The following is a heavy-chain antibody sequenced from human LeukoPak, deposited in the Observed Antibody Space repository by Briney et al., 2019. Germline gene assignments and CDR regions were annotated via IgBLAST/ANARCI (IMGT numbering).Heavy chain of an antibody. J-gene: IGHJ4*02. CDR1: GFSFSNYW. Sequence: GGSLRLSCAASGFSFSNYWMHWVRQAPGKGLVWVSRISSDGSDTIYADSVKGRFTISRDNPKNSLYLQINNLRAEDTAVYYCGRLAHNAWYAIDFWGQGTLVTVSS. D-gene: IGHD2-2*01. CDR2: ISSDGSDT. CDR3: GRLAHNAWYAIDF. V-gene: IGHV3-74*01.